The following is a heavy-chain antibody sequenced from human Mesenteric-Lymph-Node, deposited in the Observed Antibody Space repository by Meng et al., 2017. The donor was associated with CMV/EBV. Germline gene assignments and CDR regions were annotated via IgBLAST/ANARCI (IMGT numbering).Heavy chain of an antibody. V-gene: IGHV4-4*02. CDR2: IFHGGST. D-gene: IGHD2-8*02. CDR3: ARIVITPGGTIDS. Sequence: CAGPGGSLISSVWWSWLRQPPGKGLEWIGEIFHGGSTNYNPSLKSRISISVDKSKNQFSLKLSSVTAADTAIYYCARIVITPGGTIDSWGQGTLVTVSS. J-gene: IGHJ4*02. CDR1: GGSLISSVW.